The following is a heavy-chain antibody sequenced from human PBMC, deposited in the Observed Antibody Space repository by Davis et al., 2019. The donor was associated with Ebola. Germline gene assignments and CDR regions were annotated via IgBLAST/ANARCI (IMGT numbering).Heavy chain of an antibody. V-gene: IGHV3-23*01. J-gene: IGHJ4*02. CDR1: GFSFGGYA. D-gene: IGHD1-26*01. CDR2: ISGSGATT. CDR3: AKAARGYSGSYFDS. Sequence: GESLKISCVGSGFSFGGYAMTWARQALGKGLEWVSAISGSGATTYYADSVKGRFTISRDTSENTVYMQMDSLGVDDTAIYYCAKAARGYSGSYFDSWGQGTLVTVSS.